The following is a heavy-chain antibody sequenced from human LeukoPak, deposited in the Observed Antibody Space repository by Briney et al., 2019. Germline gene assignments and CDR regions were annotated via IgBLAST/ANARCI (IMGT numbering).Heavy chain of an antibody. CDR1: GGSISSYY. J-gene: IGHJ4*02. CDR2: IYSSGS. D-gene: IGHD5-18*01. CDR3: ARQLYSYGLWYFDY. Sequence: SETLSLTCSVSGGSISSYYLSWIRQPAGKGLEWIGRIYSSGSNYNPSLKSRVTMSIDTSTNQLSLKLSSVTAADTAVYYCARQLYSYGLWYFDYWGQGTLVTVSS. V-gene: IGHV4-4*07.